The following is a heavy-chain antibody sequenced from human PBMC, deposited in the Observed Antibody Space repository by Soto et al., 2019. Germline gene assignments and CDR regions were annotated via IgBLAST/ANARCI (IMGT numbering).Heavy chain of an antibody. V-gene: IGHV4-30-4*01. Sequence: QLQLQESGPGLVKPSQTLSLTCSVSGGSVSSGVHYWSWIHQPPGKGLEWIGYVYYTGSTYYNPSLEGRVTMTLDTSKNQFSLKLNSVTASDAAVYFCATESSGSSPLHFDFWGQGALVTVSS. D-gene: IGHD3-22*01. CDR3: ATESSGSSPLHFDF. CDR2: VYYTGST. J-gene: IGHJ4*02. CDR1: GGSVSSGVHY.